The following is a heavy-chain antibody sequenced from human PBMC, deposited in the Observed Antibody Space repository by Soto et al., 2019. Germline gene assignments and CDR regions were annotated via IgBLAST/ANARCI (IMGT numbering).Heavy chain of an antibody. CDR3: ASTNYYDSSGTYFDY. D-gene: IGHD3-22*01. CDR1: GGTFSSYA. J-gene: IGHJ4*02. Sequence: ASVKVSCKASGGTFSSYAISWVRQAPGQGLEWMGGIIPILGIANCAQKFQGRVTITADKSTSTAYMELSSLRSEDTAVYYCASTNYYDSSGTYFDYWGQGTLVTVSS. V-gene: IGHV1-69*10. CDR2: IIPILGIA.